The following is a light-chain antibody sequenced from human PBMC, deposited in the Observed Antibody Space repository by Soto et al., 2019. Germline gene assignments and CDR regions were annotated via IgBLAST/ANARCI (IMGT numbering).Light chain of an antibody. Sequence: DILLTQSPATLSLSPGERATLSCRASQSVSSYLAWYQQKPGQAPRLLIYDASNRATGIPARFSGSGSGTDFTLTISSLEPEDFAVYYCQQRSNWPPLTFGGGAKMDNK. CDR2: DAS. CDR3: QQRSNWPPLT. CDR1: QSVSSY. J-gene: IGKJ4*01. V-gene: IGKV3-11*01.